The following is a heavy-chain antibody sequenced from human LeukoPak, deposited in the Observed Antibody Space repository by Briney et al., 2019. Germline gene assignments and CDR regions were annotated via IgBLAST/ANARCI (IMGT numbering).Heavy chain of an antibody. J-gene: IGHJ4*02. D-gene: IGHD1-1*01. Sequence: PSETLSLTCTVSGGSISNYYWSWIRQPPGKGLEWIGYIYYSGSTNYNPSLKSRVTISVDTSKNQFFLKLSSVTAADTAVYYCARHLPSTTGRSYFDYWGQGTLVTVSS. V-gene: IGHV4-59*08. CDR2: IYYSGST. CDR1: GGSISNYY. CDR3: ARHLPSTTGRSYFDY.